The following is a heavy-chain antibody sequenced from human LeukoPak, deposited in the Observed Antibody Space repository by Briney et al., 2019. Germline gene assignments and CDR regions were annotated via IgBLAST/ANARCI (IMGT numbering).Heavy chain of an antibody. CDR3: ARDTAMVTYYYGMDV. CDR2: IIPIFGTA. CDR1: GGTFSSYA. V-gene: IGHV1-69*13. Sequence: SVKVSCKASGGTFSSYAISWVRQAPGQGLEWMGGIIPIFGTANYAQKFQGRVTITADESTGTAYMELSSLRSEDTAVYYCARDTAMVTYYYGMDVWGQGTTVTVSS. J-gene: IGHJ6*02. D-gene: IGHD5-18*01.